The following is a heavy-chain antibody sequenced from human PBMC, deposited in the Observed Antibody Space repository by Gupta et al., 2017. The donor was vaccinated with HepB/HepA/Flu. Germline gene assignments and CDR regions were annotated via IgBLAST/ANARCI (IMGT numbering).Heavy chain of an antibody. J-gene: IGHJ4*02. V-gene: IGHV3-33*03. D-gene: IGHD6-19*01. CDR3: AKSASIAVAEFQS. Sequence: QVDLVESGGGVVQPGSSLTLSGGGSGFPFDYYGLPSVRRAPGKGLEWVAVIWNDGSKKYYTDSVKGRFTIARDNSKNTLYLQMNSLRVGDTAMYYCAKSASIAVAEFQSWGQGTQVIVSS. CDR1: GFPFDYYG. CDR2: IWNDGSKK.